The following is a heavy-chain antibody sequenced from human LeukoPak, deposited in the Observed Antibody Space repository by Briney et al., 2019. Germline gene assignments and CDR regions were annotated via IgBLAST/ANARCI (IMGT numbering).Heavy chain of an antibody. CDR3: ARNEFYAGMHFFDY. Sequence: PSETLSLTCSVSGGSISSGRYFWRWIRQHPGRGLEWIGYIYYTGITYYTPSLEGRVAISVDTSKNQFSLNLSPVTAADTAVYYCARNEFYAGMHFFDYWGQGTLVTVSS. V-gene: IGHV4-31*03. CDR2: IYYTGIT. D-gene: IGHD3-16*01. CDR1: GGSISSGRYF. J-gene: IGHJ4*02.